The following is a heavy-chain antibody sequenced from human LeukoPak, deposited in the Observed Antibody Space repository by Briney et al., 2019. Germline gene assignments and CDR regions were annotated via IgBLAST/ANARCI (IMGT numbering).Heavy chain of an antibody. CDR1: GFTFSSYE. CDR3: ASPLYYDTRGFYYQVFD. D-gene: IGHD3-22*01. V-gene: IGHV3-48*03. J-gene: IGHJ4*02. Sequence: GGSLRLSCAASGFTFSSYEMNWVRQAPGKGLEWVSYISSSGSTIYHADSVKGRFTISRDNAKNSLYLQMNSLRAEDTAVYYCASPLYYDTRGFYYQVFDWGQGTLVTVSS. CDR2: ISSSGSTI.